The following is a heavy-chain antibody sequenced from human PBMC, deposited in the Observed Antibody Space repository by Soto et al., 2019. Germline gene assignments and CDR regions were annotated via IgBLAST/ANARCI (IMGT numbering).Heavy chain of an antibody. CDR2: ISGSGGST. CDR1: GFTFSSYA. V-gene: IGHV3-23*01. J-gene: IGHJ4*02. CDR3: AKDAQDYSNYNEFDY. Sequence: EVQLLESGGGLVQPGGSLRLSCAASGFTFSSYAMSWVRQAPGKGLEWVSAISGSGGSTYYADSVKGRFTISRDNAKNTLYLQMNSRRAEDTAVYYCAKDAQDYSNYNEFDYWGQGTLVTVSS. D-gene: IGHD4-4*01.